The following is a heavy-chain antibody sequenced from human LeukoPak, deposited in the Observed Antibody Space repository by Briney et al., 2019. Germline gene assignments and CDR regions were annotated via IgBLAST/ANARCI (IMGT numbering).Heavy chain of an antibody. V-gene: IGHV3-30-3*01. CDR3: AREGVPAANYYFDY. Sequence: GGSLRLSCEASGFRFSAYAMHWVRQAPGKGLEWVAVISYDGSKMYYADSVKGRFTISRDNSKNTLYLQMNSLRAEDTAVYYCAREGVPAANYYFDYWGQGTLVTVSS. CDR1: GFRFSAYA. CDR2: ISYDGSKM. J-gene: IGHJ4*02. D-gene: IGHD2-2*01.